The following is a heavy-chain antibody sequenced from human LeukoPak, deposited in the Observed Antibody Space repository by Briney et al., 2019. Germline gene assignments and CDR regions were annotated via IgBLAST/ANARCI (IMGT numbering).Heavy chain of an antibody. Sequence: GGSLRLSCAASGFTFSSYAMHWVRQVPGRGLEWVAVISYDGSNKYYADSVKGRFTISRDNSKNTLYLQMNSLRAEDTAVYYCARDAAFFDDSSGYIFDYWGQGTLVTVSS. D-gene: IGHD3-22*01. CDR1: GFTFSSYA. V-gene: IGHV3-30-3*01. CDR3: ARDAAFFDDSSGYIFDY. J-gene: IGHJ4*02. CDR2: ISYDGSNK.